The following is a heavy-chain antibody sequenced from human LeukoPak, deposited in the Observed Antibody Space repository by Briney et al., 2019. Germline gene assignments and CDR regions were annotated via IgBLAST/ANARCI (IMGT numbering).Heavy chain of an antibody. J-gene: IGHJ6*02. CDR1: GGSISSGSYY. CDR2: IYTSGST. D-gene: IGHD5/OR15-5a*01. CDR3: ARASTLNYYFGMDV. Sequence: SETLSLTCTVSGGSISSGSYYWSWIRQPAGKGLEWIGRIYTSGSTNYNPSLKSRVTISVDTSKNQFSLKLSSVTAADTAVYYCARASTLNYYFGMDVWGQGTTVTVSS. V-gene: IGHV4-61*02.